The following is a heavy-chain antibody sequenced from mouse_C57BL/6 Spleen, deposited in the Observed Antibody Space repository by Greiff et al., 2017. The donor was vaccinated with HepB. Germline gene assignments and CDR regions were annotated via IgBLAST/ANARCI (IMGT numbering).Heavy chain of an antibody. D-gene: IGHD2-5*01. CDR2: IYPGSGNT. CDR3: AREYSNYEQYYFDY. J-gene: IGHJ2*01. V-gene: IGHV1-76*01. CDR1: GYTFTDYY. Sequence: QVQLQQSGAELVRPGASVKLSCKASGYTFTDYYINWVKQRPGQGLEWIARIYPGSGNTYYNEKFKGKATLTAEKSSSTAYMQLSSLTSEDSAVYFCAREYSNYEQYYFDYWGQGTTLTVSS.